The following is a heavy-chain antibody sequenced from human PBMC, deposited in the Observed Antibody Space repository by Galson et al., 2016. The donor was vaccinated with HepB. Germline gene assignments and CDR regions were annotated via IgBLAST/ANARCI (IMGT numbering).Heavy chain of an antibody. CDR2: ISGNGDIT. V-gene: IGHV3-23*01. Sequence: SLRLSCAASGFSFSSYAMTWVRQAPGKGLEWVSVISGNGDITHYADSVQGRFTVSRDNPKNTLYLQVNSLRAEDTALYYCAKPSPKWELPNWYFDLWGRGTLVTVSS. J-gene: IGHJ2*01. CDR1: GFSFSSYA. D-gene: IGHD1-26*01. CDR3: AKPSPKWELPNWYFDL.